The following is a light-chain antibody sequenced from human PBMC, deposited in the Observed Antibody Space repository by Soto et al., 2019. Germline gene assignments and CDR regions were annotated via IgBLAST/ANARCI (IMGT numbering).Light chain of an antibody. CDR3: TSYTGGSTLVV. CDR1: RSDVGGYDY. Sequence: QSALTQPASVSGSLGQSITISCTGTRSDVGGYDYVSWYQHRPGEAPKLMIYDVSLRPSGVSYRFSGSKSGNTASLAISGLQAEDEGDYCCTSYTGGSTLVVFGGGTKVTVL. CDR2: DVS. V-gene: IGLV2-14*03. J-gene: IGLJ2*01.